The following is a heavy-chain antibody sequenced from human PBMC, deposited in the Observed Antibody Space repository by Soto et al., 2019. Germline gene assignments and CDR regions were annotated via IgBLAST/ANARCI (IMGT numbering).Heavy chain of an antibody. J-gene: IGHJ4*02. Sequence: GGSLRLSCAASGFTVSSNYMSWVRQAPGKGLEWVSVIYSGGSTYYADSVKGRFTISRDNSKNTLYLQMNSLRAEDTAVHYCARDPPYSSGWPAFDYWGQGTLVTVSS. D-gene: IGHD6-19*01. CDR2: IYSGGST. CDR3: ARDPPYSSGWPAFDY. CDR1: GFTVSSNY. V-gene: IGHV3-66*01.